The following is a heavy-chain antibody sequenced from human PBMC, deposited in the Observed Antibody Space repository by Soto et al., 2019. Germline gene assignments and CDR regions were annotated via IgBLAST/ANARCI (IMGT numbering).Heavy chain of an antibody. CDR1: GGSFSGYY. Sequence: QVQLQQWGAGLLKPSETLSLTCAVYGGSFSGYYWSWIRQPPGKGLEWIGEINHSGSTNYNPSLKSRLPISVDPSKNQFSLKLSSETAADTAVYYCARGSYLWFGELLLHYYMDVWGKGTTGTVSS. D-gene: IGHD3-10*01. CDR3: ARGSYLWFGELLLHYYMDV. J-gene: IGHJ6*03. V-gene: IGHV4-34*01. CDR2: INHSGST.